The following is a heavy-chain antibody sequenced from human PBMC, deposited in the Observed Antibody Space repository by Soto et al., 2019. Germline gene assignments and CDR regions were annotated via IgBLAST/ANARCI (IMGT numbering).Heavy chain of an antibody. J-gene: IGHJ5*02. Sequence: QVQLQESGPGLVKPSETLSLTCTVSGGSISSYYWSCIRQPAGKGLEWIGRIYTSGSTNYNPSLKSRVTMSVDTSKNQFSLKLSSVTAADTAVYYCAREIVVVVARGWFDPWGQGTLVTVSS. CDR1: GGSISSYY. V-gene: IGHV4-4*07. D-gene: IGHD2-15*01. CDR3: AREIVVVVARGWFDP. CDR2: IYTSGST.